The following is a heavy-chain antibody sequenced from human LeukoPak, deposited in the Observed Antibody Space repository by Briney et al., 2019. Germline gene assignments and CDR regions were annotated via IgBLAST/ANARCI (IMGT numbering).Heavy chain of an antibody. CDR2: ISGGGGRT. CDR3: AKDVRDIVVLIDTYMY. J-gene: IGHJ4*02. D-gene: IGHD2-21*01. CDR1: GFMFNKYG. V-gene: IGHV3-23*01. Sequence: GGSLRLSCVASGFMFNKYGMSWVRQAPGKGLEWAPVISGGGGRTYYGDSVKGRFTISRDNSKNTVYLQMNSLRAEDTAVYYCAKDVRDIVVLIDTYMYWGQGTLVTVSS.